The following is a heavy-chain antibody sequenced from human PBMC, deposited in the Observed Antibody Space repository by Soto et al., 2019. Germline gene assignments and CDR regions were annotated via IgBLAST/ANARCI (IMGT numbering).Heavy chain of an antibody. V-gene: IGHV1-8*01. CDR2: MNPNSGNT. Sequence: QVQLVRSGAEVKKPGASVKVSCKASGYTFTSYDINWVRQATGQGLEWMGWMNPNSGNTGYAQKFQGRVTMTRNTSISTAYMELSSLRSEDTAVYFCARERSAAGTGWSDPSGQGTLVTVSS. CDR1: GYTFTSYD. CDR3: ARERSAAGTGWSDP. D-gene: IGHD6-13*01. J-gene: IGHJ5*02.